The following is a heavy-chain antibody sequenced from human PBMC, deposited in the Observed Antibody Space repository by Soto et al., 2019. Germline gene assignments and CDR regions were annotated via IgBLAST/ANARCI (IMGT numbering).Heavy chain of an antibody. Sequence: ASVKVARKASGGSISSYASSRVRQDPGQGLEWMGWISAYNGSANYAQKFQGRVTMTTDTSTSTVYMELTSLRSDDTAVYYCASESRTIFGVVINYWGQGTAVTVSS. CDR1: GGSISSYA. D-gene: IGHD3-3*01. V-gene: IGHV1-18*01. CDR2: ISAYNGSA. CDR3: ASESRTIFGVVINY. J-gene: IGHJ4*02.